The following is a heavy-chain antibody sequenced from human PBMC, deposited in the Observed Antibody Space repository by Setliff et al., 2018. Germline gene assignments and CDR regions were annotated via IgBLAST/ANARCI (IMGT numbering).Heavy chain of an antibody. D-gene: IGHD3-3*01. CDR1: GFTFSSYS. CDR2: ISSSSSTI. CDR3: ARDKTIFLSRYYMDV. Sequence: GGSLRLSCAASGFTFSSYSMNWVRQAPGKGLEWVSYISSSSSTIYYADSVKGRFTISRDNAKNSLYLQMNSLRAEGTAVYYCARDKTIFLSRYYMDVWGKGTTVTVSS. J-gene: IGHJ6*03. V-gene: IGHV3-48*01.